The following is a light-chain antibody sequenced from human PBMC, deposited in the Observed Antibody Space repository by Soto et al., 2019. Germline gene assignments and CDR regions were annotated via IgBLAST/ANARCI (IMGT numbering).Light chain of an antibody. Sequence: QSALTQPASVSGSPGQSITISCTGTSSDVGGYNFVSWYQKYPGKAPKLMIYEVSNRPSGVSNRFSGSKSGNTASLTISGLQAEDESDYYCSSYTGSSTRYVFGTGTKLTVL. J-gene: IGLJ1*01. CDR3: SSYTGSSTRYV. V-gene: IGLV2-14*01. CDR1: SSDVGGYNF. CDR2: EVS.